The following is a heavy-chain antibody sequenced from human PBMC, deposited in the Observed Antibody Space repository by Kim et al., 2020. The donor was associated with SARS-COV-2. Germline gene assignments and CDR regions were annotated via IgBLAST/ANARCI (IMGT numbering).Heavy chain of an antibody. J-gene: IGHJ4*02. V-gene: IGHV3-23*01. D-gene: IGHD3-10*01. Sequence: ADSVKGRFTISRDNSKNTRYLQMNSLRAEDTAVYYCAKDLDYYGSGSYSYWGQGTLVTVSS. CDR3: AKDLDYYGSGSYSY.